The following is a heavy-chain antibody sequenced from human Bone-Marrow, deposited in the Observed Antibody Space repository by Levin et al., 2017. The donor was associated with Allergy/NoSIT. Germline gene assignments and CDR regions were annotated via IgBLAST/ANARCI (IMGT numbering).Heavy chain of an antibody. J-gene: IGHJ4*02. D-gene: IGHD2-2*01. CDR2: ISGTGRHI. V-gene: IGHV3-21*01. Sequence: GESLKISCAASGFNFASYGMNWVRQAPGKGLEWVSSISGTGRHICLADSLKGRFTISRDNAKNSLSLQMNNLRVEDTAVFYCAKDEGPFSSSFAFDCWGQGALVTVSS. CDR3: AKDEGPFSSSFAFDC. CDR1: GFNFASYG.